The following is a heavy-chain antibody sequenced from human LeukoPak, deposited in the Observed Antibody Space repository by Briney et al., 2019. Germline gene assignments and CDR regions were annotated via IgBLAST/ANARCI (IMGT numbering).Heavy chain of an antibody. CDR2: ISAGGGGA. CDR1: GLTFSSYS. J-gene: IGHJ4*02. V-gene: IGHV3-23*01. Sequence: GGSLRLSWVASGLTFSSYSFTWVRQAPGKGLEWVSSISAGGGGAYYADSVRGRFIITRDDSKNTVYLQMNSLRAEHTAIYSCAKYRSGGYWASAMFYFDKWGQGILVTVSS. D-gene: IGHD3-10*01. CDR3: AKYRSGGYWASAMFYFDK.